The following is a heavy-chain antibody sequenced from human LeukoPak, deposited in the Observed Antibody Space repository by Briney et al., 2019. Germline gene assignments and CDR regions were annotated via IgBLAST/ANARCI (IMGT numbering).Heavy chain of an antibody. D-gene: IGHD6-19*01. V-gene: IGHV4-61*02. Sequence: SETLSLTCAVSGGSISSGSYYWVWIRQPAGKGLEWIGRIYTSGSTNYNPSLKSRVTISVDTSKNQFALKLSSVPAADTAVYYCAGDLYSSGLEYWGQGTLVTVSS. CDR1: GGSISSGSYY. CDR3: AGDLYSSGLEY. CDR2: IYTSGST. J-gene: IGHJ4*02.